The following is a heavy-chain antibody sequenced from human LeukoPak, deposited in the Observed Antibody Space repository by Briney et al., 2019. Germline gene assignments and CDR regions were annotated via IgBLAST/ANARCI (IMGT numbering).Heavy chain of an antibody. CDR2: TSSSDAGK. V-gene: IGHV3-23*01. Sequence: GGSLRLSCAASGFPLSSYAMSWVRQASGKGLEWVSATSSSDAGKYHADSVRGRFTISRDNSKNTVYLQMNSLRAEDTAVYYCAKSGYNRFDYWGQGTLVTVSS. CDR3: AKSGYNRFDY. D-gene: IGHD5-24*01. CDR1: GFPLSSYA. J-gene: IGHJ4*02.